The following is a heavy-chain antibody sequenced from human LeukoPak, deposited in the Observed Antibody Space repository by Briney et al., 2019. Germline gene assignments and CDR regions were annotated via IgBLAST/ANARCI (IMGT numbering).Heavy chain of an antibody. D-gene: IGHD3-9*01. CDR2: ISVYNGNT. J-gene: IGHJ5*02. CDR1: GYTFTSYG. V-gene: IGHV1-18*01. CDR3: ARDSTLRYFDWLSPENWFDP. Sequence: GASVKVSCKASGYTFTSYGISWVRQAPGQGLEWMGWISVYNGNTNYAQKLQGRVTMTTDTSTSTAYMELRSLRSDDTAVYYCARDSTLRYFDWLSPENWFDPWGQGTLVTVSS.